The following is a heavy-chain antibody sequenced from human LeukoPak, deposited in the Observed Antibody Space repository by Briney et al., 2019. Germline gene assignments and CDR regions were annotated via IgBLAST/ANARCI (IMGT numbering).Heavy chain of an antibody. J-gene: IGHJ4*02. CDR3: ARTDGSTIDY. CDR2: IHHSGST. Sequence: PSETLSLTCAVYGGSFSGYYWSWIRQPPGKGLECIGEIHHSGSTNYNPSLKSRVTISVDTSKNQFSLKLSSVTAADTAVYYCARTDGSTIDYWGQGTLVTVSS. D-gene: IGHD5-24*01. V-gene: IGHV4-34*01. CDR1: GGSFSGYY.